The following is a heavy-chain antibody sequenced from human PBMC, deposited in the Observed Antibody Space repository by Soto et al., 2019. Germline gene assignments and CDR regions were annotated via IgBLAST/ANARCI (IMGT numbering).Heavy chain of an antibody. J-gene: IGHJ4*02. CDR1: GFTFNNFA. CDR2: ISGSGAGT. V-gene: IGHV3-23*01. CDR3: AKDPDYLIESIGTTFDY. D-gene: IGHD1-1*01. Sequence: PGGSLRLSCAASGFTFNNFAMSWVRQAPGKGLEWVSTISGSGAGTYYAESVKGRFTISRDNSKNTLFLQMNTLRVEDTAIYYCAKDPDYLIESIGTTFDYWGQGTLVTVSS.